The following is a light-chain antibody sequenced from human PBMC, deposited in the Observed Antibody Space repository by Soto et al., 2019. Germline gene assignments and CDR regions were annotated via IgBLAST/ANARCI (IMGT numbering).Light chain of an antibody. CDR3: QQYNNWPFT. CDR2: GAS. Sequence: EIVMTQSPATLSVSPGERATLSCRASQSVSSNLAWYQQKPGQAPRLLIYGASTRAAGIPARFGGSGSGTEFTLTISSLQSEDFAVYYCQQYNNWPFTFGPGTKWISN. CDR1: QSVSSN. J-gene: IGKJ3*01. V-gene: IGKV3-15*01.